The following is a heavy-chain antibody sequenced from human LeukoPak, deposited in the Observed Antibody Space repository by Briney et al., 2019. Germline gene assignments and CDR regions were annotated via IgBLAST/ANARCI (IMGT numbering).Heavy chain of an antibody. CDR1: GASIIGYY. V-gene: IGHV4-4*07. J-gene: IGHJ4*02. Sequence: SETLSLTCSVSGASIIGYYWSWIRQPAGKGLEWIGRIYTSGSTNYNPSLKSRVTMSVDTSKNQFSLKLSSVTAADTAVYYCASSSYYYDSSGYSRFDYWGQGTLVTVSS. D-gene: IGHD3-22*01. CDR3: ASSSYYYDSSGYSRFDY. CDR2: IYTSGST.